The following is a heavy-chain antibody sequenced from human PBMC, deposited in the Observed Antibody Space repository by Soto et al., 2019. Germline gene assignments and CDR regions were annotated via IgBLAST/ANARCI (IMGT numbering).Heavy chain of an antibody. Sequence: PSETLSLTFTVSGCSISRVDYYWSGIRQPPGKGLEWIGYIYYSGSTYYNPSLKSLVTISVDTSKNQFSLKLSSVTAADTAVYYCAREAPGSSWFDPWGRGTLVTVS. CDR3: AREAPGSSWFDP. J-gene: IGHJ5*02. CDR2: IYYSGST. CDR1: GCSISRVDYY. V-gene: IGHV4-30-4*01. D-gene: IGHD1-1*01.